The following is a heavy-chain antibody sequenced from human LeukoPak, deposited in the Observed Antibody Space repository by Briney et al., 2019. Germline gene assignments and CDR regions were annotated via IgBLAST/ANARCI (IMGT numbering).Heavy chain of an antibody. V-gene: IGHV3-23*01. J-gene: IGHJ3*01. D-gene: IGHD3-16*01. Sequence: GGSLRLSCAASGFTFNDFAMTWVRQAPGKGLEWVSSIGDAGTYYADSVKGRFTISRDNSKNMLYLQLNSLRAADTAMYYCAKNLGPFDVRGQGTMVTVSS. CDR3: AKNLGPFDV. CDR2: IGDAGT. CDR1: GFTFNDFA.